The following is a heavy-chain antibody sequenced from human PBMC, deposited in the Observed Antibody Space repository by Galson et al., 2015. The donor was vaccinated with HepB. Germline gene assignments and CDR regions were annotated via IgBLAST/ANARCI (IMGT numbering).Heavy chain of an antibody. CDR2: ISWNSGSI. CDR1: GFTFDDYA. D-gene: IGHD3-16*01. J-gene: IGHJ6*03. V-gene: IGHV3-9*01. CDR3: ATGGYYYYYMDV. Sequence: SLRLSCAASGFTFDDYAMHWVRQAPGKGLEWVSGISWNSGSIGYADSVKGRFTISRDNAKNSLYLQMNSLRAEDTALYYCATGGYYYYYMDVWGKGTTVTVSS.